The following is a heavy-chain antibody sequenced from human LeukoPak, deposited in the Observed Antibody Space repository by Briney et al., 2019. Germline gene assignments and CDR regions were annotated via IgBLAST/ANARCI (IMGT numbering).Heavy chain of an antibody. Sequence: GASVKVFCRASGYTFSSYAMHWVRQAPGQRLEWMGWINADNGNTKYSQKFQGRVTITRDTSASAAYMDLSSLRSEDTAIYYCARDLYCGGGTCYPSSTYYSYGMDVWGQGTTVTVSS. CDR1: GYTFSSYA. V-gene: IGHV1-3*01. CDR3: ARDLYCGGGTCYPSSTYYSYGMDV. CDR2: INADNGNT. J-gene: IGHJ6*02. D-gene: IGHD2-15*01.